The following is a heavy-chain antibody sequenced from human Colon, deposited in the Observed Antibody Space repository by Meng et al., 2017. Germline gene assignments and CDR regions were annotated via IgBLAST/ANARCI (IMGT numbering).Heavy chain of an antibody. J-gene: IGHJ4*02. Sequence: SGPRLLRPSETPSLTCTLPGGSVSSPSYYWSWIRQTPGKGLEWIGYVYYTGSANYNPSLKSRVTISVDTSKNHFSLNLTSVTAADTAVYYCARGRGSYSSIDFWGQGTLVTVSS. CDR1: GGSVSSPSYY. V-gene: IGHV4-61*03. D-gene: IGHD1-26*01. CDR2: VYYTGSA. CDR3: ARGRGSYSSIDF.